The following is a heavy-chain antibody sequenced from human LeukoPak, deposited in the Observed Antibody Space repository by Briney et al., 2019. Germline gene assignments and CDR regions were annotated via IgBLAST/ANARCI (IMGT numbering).Heavy chain of an antibody. CDR1: GGSISSSRYY. CDR2: IYCSGST. J-gene: IGHJ4*02. V-gene: IGHV4-39*01. D-gene: IGHD1-26*01. CDR3: ARQGPRGATTFFDY. Sequence: SETLSLTCTVSGGSISSSRYYWGWIRQPPGKGLEWIGSIYCSGSTYYNPSLKTRVTISVDTSKNQFSLKLSSVTAADTAVYYCARQGPRGATTFFDYWGQGTLVTVSS.